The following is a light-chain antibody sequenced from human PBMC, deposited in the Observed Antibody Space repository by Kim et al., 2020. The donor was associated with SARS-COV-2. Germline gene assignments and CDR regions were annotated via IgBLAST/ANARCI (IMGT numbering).Light chain of an antibody. J-gene: IGLJ2*01. V-gene: IGLV2-18*02. CDR1: SSDVGGYNR. CDR3: SSYTSSSTLGI. Sequence: QSVTLACTGTSSDVGGYNRVSWYQQSPGTAPKLIIYEVSNRPSGVPDRFSGSKSGNTASLTISGLQAEDEADYYCSSYTSSSTLGIFGGGTKLTVL. CDR2: EVS.